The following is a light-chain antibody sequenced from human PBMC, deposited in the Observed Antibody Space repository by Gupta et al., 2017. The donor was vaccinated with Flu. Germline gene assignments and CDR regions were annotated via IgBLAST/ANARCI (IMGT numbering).Light chain of an antibody. CDR1: SSDVGGYDD. CDR3: RASITTTLDWA. CDR2: EDS. Sequence: QSPLPQPSSVSASPGQSITISCTGISSDVGGYDDVSWYQQHPGKAPKFIIYEDSKRPSGVSKRFSGSKSGTTASLTIYGVQAEDEAEYYCRASITTTLDWAFGGGTQLPVL. V-gene: IGLV2-14*01. J-gene: IGLJ7*01.